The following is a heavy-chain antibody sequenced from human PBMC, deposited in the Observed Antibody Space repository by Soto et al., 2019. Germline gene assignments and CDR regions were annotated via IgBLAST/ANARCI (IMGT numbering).Heavy chain of an antibody. J-gene: IGHJ3*02. V-gene: IGHV4-30-4*01. CDR3: ARAQARNCYGQSFDI. D-gene: IGHD2-15*01. Sequence: QVHLLESGPGLVKPSQTLSLTRTVSGASISSGVFYWSWIRQTPGKGLEWIGNIYYRGMTNYNPSLKSRPTISQDASRNLFSLNLTSVTAADTAVYFCARAQARNCYGQSFDIWGQGSLVTVSS. CDR1: GASISSGVFY. CDR2: IYYRGMT.